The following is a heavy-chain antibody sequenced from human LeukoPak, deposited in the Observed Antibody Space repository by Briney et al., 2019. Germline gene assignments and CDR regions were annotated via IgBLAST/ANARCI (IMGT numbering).Heavy chain of an antibody. CDR3: ARVRSYYYGSGRSDWFDP. CDR1: GGSFSGYY. Sequence: SETLSLTCAVYGGSFSGYYWSWIRQPPGKGLEWIGEINHSGSTNYNPSLKSRVTISVDTSKNQFSLKLSSVTAADTAVYYCARVRSYYYGSGRSDWFDPWGQGTLVTVSS. J-gene: IGHJ5*02. V-gene: IGHV4-34*01. CDR2: INHSGST. D-gene: IGHD3-10*01.